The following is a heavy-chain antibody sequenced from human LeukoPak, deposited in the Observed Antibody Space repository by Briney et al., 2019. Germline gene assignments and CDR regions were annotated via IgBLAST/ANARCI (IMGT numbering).Heavy chain of an antibody. Sequence: GRSLRLSCAASGFTVSSNYMSWVRQAPGKGLEWVSVIYSGGSTYYADSVKGRFTISRDNSKNTLYLQMNSLRAEDTAVYYCASLRYYYDSSGYLDAFDIWGQGTMVTVSS. CDR1: GFTVSSNY. J-gene: IGHJ3*02. CDR2: IYSGGST. D-gene: IGHD3-22*01. CDR3: ASLRYYYDSSGYLDAFDI. V-gene: IGHV3-53*01.